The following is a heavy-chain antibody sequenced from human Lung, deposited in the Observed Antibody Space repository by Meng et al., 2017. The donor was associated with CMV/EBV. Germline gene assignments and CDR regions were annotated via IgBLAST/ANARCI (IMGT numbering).Heavy chain of an antibody. CDR2: IYPGDSDT. CDR1: GYNFDNYW. Sequence: LRLXCKGSGYNFDNYWIGWVRQMPGKGLEWMGLIYPGDSDTRYSPAFQGQVTISADKSISTAYLQWSGLKASDTAMYYCARRGSTWFVDYWGQGTLVTVSS. D-gene: IGHD3-10*01. J-gene: IGHJ4*02. CDR3: ARRGSTWFVDY. V-gene: IGHV5-51*01.